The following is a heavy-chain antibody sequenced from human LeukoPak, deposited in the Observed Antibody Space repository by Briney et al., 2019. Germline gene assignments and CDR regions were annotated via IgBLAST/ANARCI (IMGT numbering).Heavy chain of an antibody. CDR3: ARVVVVPAALDY. V-gene: IGHV4-34*01. J-gene: IGHJ4*02. CDR2: INHSGST. Sequence: SETLSLTCAVYGGSFGGYYWSWIRQPPGKGLEWIGEINHSGSTNYNPSLKSRVTISVDTSKNQFSLKLSSVTAADTAVYYCARVVVVPAALDYWGQGTLVTVSS. D-gene: IGHD2-2*01. CDR1: GGSFGGYY.